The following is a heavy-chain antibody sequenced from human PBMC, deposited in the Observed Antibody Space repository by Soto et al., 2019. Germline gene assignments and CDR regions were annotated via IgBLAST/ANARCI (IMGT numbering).Heavy chain of an antibody. J-gene: IGHJ6*02. Sequence: QVQLVESGGGVVQPGRSLRLSCAASGFTFSGYAMHRVRQAPGKGLEWVAVISYDGSNKYYADSVKGRFTISRDNSKNTLYLQMNSLRAEDTAVYYCARDEIRFSWAYGMDVWGQGTTVTVSS. CDR1: GFTFSGYA. D-gene: IGHD3-3*01. V-gene: IGHV3-30-3*01. CDR2: ISYDGSNK. CDR3: ARDEIRFSWAYGMDV.